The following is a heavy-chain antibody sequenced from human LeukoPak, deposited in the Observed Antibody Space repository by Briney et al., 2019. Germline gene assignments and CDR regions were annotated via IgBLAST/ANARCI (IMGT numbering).Heavy chain of an antibody. D-gene: IGHD7-27*01. CDR1: GDSFSSNTAA. J-gene: IGHJ4*02. Sequence: SQTLSLTCAISGDSFSSNTAAWNWLRQSPSRGLEWLGRTYYRSKWYNNYAVSVKSRISINPDTSKNQFSLQLKSVTPEDTAVYYCAREQTGDQNFDYWGQGTLVTVSS. CDR3: AREQTGDQNFDY. V-gene: IGHV6-1*01. CDR2: TYYRSKWYN.